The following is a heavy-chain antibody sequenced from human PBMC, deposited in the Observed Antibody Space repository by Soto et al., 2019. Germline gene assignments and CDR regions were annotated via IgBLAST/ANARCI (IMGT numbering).Heavy chain of an antibody. CDR3: ARGPSGDKVDY. D-gene: IGHD7-27*01. Sequence: SETLSLTCTVSGGSISSSSYYWGWIRQPPGKTLEWIGSIFYSGSTYYNPSLKSRVTISVDTSKNQFSLKLSSVSAADTAVYYCARGPSGDKVDYWGQGTLVTVSS. CDR2: IFYSGST. J-gene: IGHJ4*02. V-gene: IGHV4-39*07. CDR1: GGSISSSSYY.